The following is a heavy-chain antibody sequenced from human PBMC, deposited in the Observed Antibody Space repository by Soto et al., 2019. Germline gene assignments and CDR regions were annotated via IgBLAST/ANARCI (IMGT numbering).Heavy chain of an antibody. CDR3: ARRRDYDYIWGSYRYVAYYFDY. J-gene: IGHJ4*02. CDR2: IYYSGST. Sequence: PSETLSLTCTVSGGSISSYYWSWIRQPPGKGLEWIGYIYYSGSTNYNPSLKSRVTISVDTSKNQFSLKLSSVTAADTAVYYCARRRDYDYIWGSYRYVAYYFDYWGQGTLVAVS. D-gene: IGHD3-16*02. CDR1: GGSISSYY. V-gene: IGHV4-59*08.